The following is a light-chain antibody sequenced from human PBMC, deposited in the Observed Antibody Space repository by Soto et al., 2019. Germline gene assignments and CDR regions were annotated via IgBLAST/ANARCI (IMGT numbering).Light chain of an antibody. J-gene: IGKJ1*01. Sequence: IQMTQSPSTLSASLGDTVTITCRASQRISGWLAWHQQKPGKAPKLLIYDVSALKRGVPPRFSVSGSGTEGTITISSLQPEDGSTYYCQQYDSFSVTFGQGTKVDIK. CDR2: DVS. V-gene: IGKV1-5*01. CDR1: QRISGW. CDR3: QQYDSFSVT.